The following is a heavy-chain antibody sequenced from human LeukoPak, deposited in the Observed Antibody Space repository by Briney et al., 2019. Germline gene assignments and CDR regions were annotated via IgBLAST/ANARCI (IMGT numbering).Heavy chain of an antibody. CDR1: GYTSTTYG. D-gene: IGHD6-19*01. CDR3: ARSLQWLVGWFDP. V-gene: IGHV1-18*01. Sequence: ASVKVSCKASGYTSTTYGISWVRQAPGQGLEWMGWTYNSYTHYAQTLRDRLTMTTDTSTSTAYMELRSLRSDDTAVYYCARSLQWLVGWFDPWGQGTLVTVSS. J-gene: IGHJ5*02. CDR2: TYNSYT.